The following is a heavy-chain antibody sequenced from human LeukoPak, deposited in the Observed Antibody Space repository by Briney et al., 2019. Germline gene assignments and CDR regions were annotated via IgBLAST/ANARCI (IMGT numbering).Heavy chain of an antibody. D-gene: IGHD2-8*01. CDR1: GGTFSSYA. CDR2: IIPILGIA. V-gene: IGHV1-69*04. CDR3: ARGIVLMVCEQENAGAFDI. J-gene: IGHJ3*02. Sequence: SVKVSCKASGGTFSSYAISWVRQAPGQGLEWMGRIIPILGIANYAQKFQGRVTITADKSTSTAYMELSSLRSEDTAVYYCARGIVLMVCEQENAGAFDIWGQGTMVTVSS.